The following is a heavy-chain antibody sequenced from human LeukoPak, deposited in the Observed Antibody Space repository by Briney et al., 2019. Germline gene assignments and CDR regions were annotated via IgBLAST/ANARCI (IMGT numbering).Heavy chain of an antibody. Sequence: SGTLSLTYTVSGDSINSLDLWSWVRQPPGKGLEWIGEMYLSGTTHSNPSVKSRVTISVDTSKNQFSLKLSSVTAADTAVYYCAGRSGYSYFQHWGQGTLVTVSS. CDR2: MYLSGTT. CDR1: GDSINSLDL. D-gene: IGHD3-3*01. V-gene: IGHV4-4*02. CDR3: AGRSGYSYFQH. J-gene: IGHJ1*01.